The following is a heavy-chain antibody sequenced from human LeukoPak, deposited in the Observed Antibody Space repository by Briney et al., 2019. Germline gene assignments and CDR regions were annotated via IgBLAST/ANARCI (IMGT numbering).Heavy chain of an antibody. CDR2: IYYSGST. D-gene: IGHD6-19*01. CDR1: GGSISSYY. J-gene: IGHJ6*03. V-gene: IGHV4-59*01. CDR3: ARGGGLGYYYYYMDV. Sequence: SETLSLTCTVSGGSISSYYCSWIRQPPGKGLEWIGYIYYSGSTNYNPSLKSRVTISVDTSKNQFSLKLSSVTAADTAVYYCARGGGLGYYYYYMDVWGKGTTVTISS.